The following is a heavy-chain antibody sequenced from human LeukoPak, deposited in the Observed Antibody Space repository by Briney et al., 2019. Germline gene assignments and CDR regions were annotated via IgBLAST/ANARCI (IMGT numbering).Heavy chain of an antibody. CDR2: ISSRSSYI. CDR1: AFTFSDYS. J-gene: IGHJ4*02. D-gene: IGHD2-2*01. CDR3: ARGGPRPICSSTSCYPYYFDF. V-gene: IGHV3-21*01. Sequence: PGGSLRLSCAASAFTFSDYSMNWVRQAPGKGLEWVSSISSRSSYIYYADSVKGRFTISRDNAKNSLYLQMNSLRAEDTAVYFCARGGPRPICSSTSCYPYYFDFWGQGTLVTVSS.